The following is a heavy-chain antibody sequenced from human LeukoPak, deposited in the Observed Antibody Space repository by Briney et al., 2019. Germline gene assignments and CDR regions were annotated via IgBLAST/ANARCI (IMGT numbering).Heavy chain of an antibody. Sequence: GASVKVSCKASGYTFTGYYMHWVRQAPGQGLEWMGWISAYNGNTNYAQKLQGRVTMTTDTSTSTAYMELRSLRSDDTAVYYCARDSVPYSSGWYVPDYWGQGTLVTVSS. CDR2: ISAYNGNT. V-gene: IGHV1-18*04. J-gene: IGHJ4*02. D-gene: IGHD6-19*01. CDR3: ARDSVPYSSGWYVPDY. CDR1: GYTFTGYY.